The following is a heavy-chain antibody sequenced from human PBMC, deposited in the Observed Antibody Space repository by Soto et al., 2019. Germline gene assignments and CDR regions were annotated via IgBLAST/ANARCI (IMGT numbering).Heavy chain of an antibody. J-gene: IGHJ6*02. D-gene: IGHD6-13*01. Sequence: GGSLRLSCAASGFTFSSYAMSWVRQAPGKGLEWVSAISGSGGSTYYADSGKGRFTISRDNSKNTLYLQMNSLRAEDTAVYYCAKDESSSSWYYTPYYGMDVWGQGTTVTVSS. CDR1: GFTFSSYA. V-gene: IGHV3-23*01. CDR2: ISGSGGST. CDR3: AKDESSSSWYYTPYYGMDV.